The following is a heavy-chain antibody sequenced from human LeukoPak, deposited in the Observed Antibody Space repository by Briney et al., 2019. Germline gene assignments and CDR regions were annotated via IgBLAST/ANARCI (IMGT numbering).Heavy chain of an antibody. CDR2: INAGNGNT. Sequence: ASVKVSCTASRYTFTSYAMHWVRQAPGQRLEWMGWINAGNGNTKYSQKFQGRVTITRDTSASTAYMELSSLRSEDTAVYYCARDYYSKRMEYFDYWGQGTLVTVSS. V-gene: IGHV1-3*01. CDR1: RYTFTSYA. CDR3: ARDYYSKRMEYFDY. J-gene: IGHJ4*02. D-gene: IGHD4-11*01.